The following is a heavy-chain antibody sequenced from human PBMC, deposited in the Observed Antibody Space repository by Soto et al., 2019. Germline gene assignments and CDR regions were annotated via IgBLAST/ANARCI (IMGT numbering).Heavy chain of an antibody. CDR3: ARDFAYFDS. CDR2: VYHTGRT. D-gene: IGHD3-3*01. V-gene: IGHV4-61*01. CDR1: GGSFKSGSYS. Sequence: PSETLSLTCSVSGGSFKSGSYSWSWIRQPPRKGLEWIGYVYHTGRTSYNPSLKSRVSISMDTSKNQFSLNLDSVTAADTAVYFCARDFAYFDSWGKGTLVTVSS. J-gene: IGHJ4*02.